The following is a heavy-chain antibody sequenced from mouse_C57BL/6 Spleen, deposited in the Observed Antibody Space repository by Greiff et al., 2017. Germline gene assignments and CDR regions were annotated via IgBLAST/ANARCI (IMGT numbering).Heavy chain of an antibody. V-gene: IGHV1-80*01. CDR1: GYAFSSYW. Sequence: QVQLQQSGAELVKPGASVKISCKASGYAFSSYWMNWVKQRPGKGLEWIGQIYPGDGDTNYNGKFKGKATLTADKSSSTAYMQLSSLTSEDSAVYFCARGDSSGSYYYAMDYWGQGTSVTVSS. CDR2: IYPGDGDT. J-gene: IGHJ4*01. CDR3: ARGDSSGSYYYAMDY. D-gene: IGHD3-2*02.